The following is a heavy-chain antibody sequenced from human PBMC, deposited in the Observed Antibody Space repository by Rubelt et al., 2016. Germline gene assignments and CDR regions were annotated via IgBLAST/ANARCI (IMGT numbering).Heavy chain of an antibody. CDR1: GFTFSSYA. CDR2: ISGSGGST. Sequence: EVQLLDSGGGLVQPGGSLTLSCAASGFTFSSYAMSWVRQAPGKGLEWVSAISGSGGSTYYADSVKGRFSISRDNSKNTLYLEMNSLRAEDTAVYYCAKDFSTSVAADWFDPWGQGSLVTVSS. J-gene: IGHJ5*02. CDR3: AKDFSTSVAADWFDP. V-gene: IGHV3-23*01. D-gene: IGHD6-19*01.